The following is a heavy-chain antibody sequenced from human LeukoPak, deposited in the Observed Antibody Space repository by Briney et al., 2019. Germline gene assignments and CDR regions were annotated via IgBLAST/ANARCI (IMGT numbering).Heavy chain of an antibody. CDR2: IYTSGST. CDR3: ARSPEYCSGGSCFVAFDP. Sequence: SETLSLTCTVSGGSISSYYWSWIRQPAGKGLEWIGRIYTSGSTNYNPSLKSRVTMSVDTSKNQFSLKLSSVTAADTAVYYCARSPEYCSGGSCFVAFDPWGQGTLVTVSS. J-gene: IGHJ5*02. D-gene: IGHD2-15*01. V-gene: IGHV4-4*07. CDR1: GGSISSYY.